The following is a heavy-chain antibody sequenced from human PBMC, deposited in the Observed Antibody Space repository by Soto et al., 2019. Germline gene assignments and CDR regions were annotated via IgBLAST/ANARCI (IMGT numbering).Heavy chain of an antibody. Sequence: QVQLVESGGGVVQPGRSLRLSCAASGFTFSSYAMHWVRQAPGKGLEWVAVISYDGSNKYYADSVKGRFTISRDNSKNTLYLQMNSLRAEDTAVYYCARDSTVTKRGDYYFDYWGQGTLVTVSS. J-gene: IGHJ4*02. CDR1: GFTFSSYA. CDR3: ARDSTVTKRGDYYFDY. V-gene: IGHV3-30-3*01. D-gene: IGHD4-17*01. CDR2: ISYDGSNK.